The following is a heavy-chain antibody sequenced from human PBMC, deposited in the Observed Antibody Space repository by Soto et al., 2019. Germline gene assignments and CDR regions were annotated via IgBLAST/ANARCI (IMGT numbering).Heavy chain of an antibody. CDR2: IYWDDDK. V-gene: IGHV2-5*02. CDR3: AHRVLRTVFGLVTTTAIYFDF. Sequence: QITLNESGPTVVRPTETLTLTCRFSGFSLTTSGVGVGWIRQSPGKAPEWLALIYWDDDKRYSASLKSRLTIPQDTSKHQVVLTVSDLDPTDTATYYCAHRVLRTVFGLVTTTAIYFDFWGQGTPVAVSS. J-gene: IGHJ4*02. CDR1: GFSLTTSGVG. D-gene: IGHD3-3*01.